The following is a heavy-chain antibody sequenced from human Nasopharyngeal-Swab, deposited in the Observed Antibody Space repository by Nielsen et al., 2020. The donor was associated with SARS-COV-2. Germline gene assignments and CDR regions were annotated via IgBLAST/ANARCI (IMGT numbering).Heavy chain of an antibody. D-gene: IGHD5-12*01. J-gene: IGHJ4*02. CDR3: ARSLGGYDYFDY. V-gene: IGHV3-30-3*01. CDR2: ISYDGGNK. Sequence: WIRQPPGKGLEWVAVISYDGGNKYYADSVKGRFTISRDNSKNTLYLQMNSLRAEDTAVYYCARSLGGYDYFDYWGQGTLVTVSS.